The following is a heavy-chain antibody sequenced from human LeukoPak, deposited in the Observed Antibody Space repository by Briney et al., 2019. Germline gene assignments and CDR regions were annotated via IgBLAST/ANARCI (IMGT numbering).Heavy chain of an antibody. D-gene: IGHD3-10*01. CDR2: INHSGST. CDR1: GGSFSGYY. J-gene: IGHJ6*03. V-gene: IGHV4-34*01. Sequence: SETLSLTCAVYGGSFSGYYWSWIRQPPGKGLEWIGEINHSGSTNYNPSLKSRVTISVDTSKNQFSLKLSSVTAADTAVYYCARITITMVRGAINYYYYYYMDVWGKGTTVTVSS. CDR3: ARITITMVRGAINYYYYYYMDV.